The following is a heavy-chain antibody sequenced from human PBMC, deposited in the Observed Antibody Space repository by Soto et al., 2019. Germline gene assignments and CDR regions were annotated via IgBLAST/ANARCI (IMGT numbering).Heavy chain of an antibody. Sequence: TSETLSLTCTVSGGSISSGGYYWSWIRQHPGKGLEWIGYIFYSGSTYYNPSLKSRVTISVDTSKNQFSLKLSSVTAADTAVYYCARATIVLVPAAMVSHWFDPWGQGTLVTVS. CDR1: GGSISSGGYY. CDR2: IFYSGST. D-gene: IGHD2-2*01. V-gene: IGHV4-31*03. CDR3: ARATIVLVPAAMVSHWFDP. J-gene: IGHJ5*02.